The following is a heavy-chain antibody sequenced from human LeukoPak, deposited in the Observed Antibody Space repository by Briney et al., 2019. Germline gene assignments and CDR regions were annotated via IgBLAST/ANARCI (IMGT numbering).Heavy chain of an antibody. Sequence: SETLSLTCSVSGGSTTGYFWTWIRQPPGKGPEWIGYVYYKGDISYSPSLDSRVSISVDTSKKQFSLKLNSVTAADTAMYYCARHVTVTYDAFDLWGQGTMVTVSS. CDR2: VYYKGDI. J-gene: IGHJ3*01. CDR1: GGSTTGYF. D-gene: IGHD4-11*01. CDR3: ARHVTVTYDAFDL. V-gene: IGHV4-59*08.